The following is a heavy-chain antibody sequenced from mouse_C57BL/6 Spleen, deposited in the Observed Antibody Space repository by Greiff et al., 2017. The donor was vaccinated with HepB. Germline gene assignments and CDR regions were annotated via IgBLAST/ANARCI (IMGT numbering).Heavy chain of an antibody. V-gene: IGHV1-52*01. CDR2: IDPSDSET. D-gene: IGHD4-1*01. J-gene: IGHJ4*01. Sequence: VQVVESGAELVRPGSSVKLSCKASGYTFTSYWMHWVKQRPIQGLEWIGNIDPSDSETHYNQKFKDKATLTVDKSSSTAYMQLSSLTSEDSAVYYCASWGSAMDYWGQGTSVTVSS. CDR1: GYTFTSYW. CDR3: ASWGSAMDY.